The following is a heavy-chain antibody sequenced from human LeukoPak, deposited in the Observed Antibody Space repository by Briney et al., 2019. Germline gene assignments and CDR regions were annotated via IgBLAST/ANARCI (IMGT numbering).Heavy chain of an antibody. Sequence: PGGSLRLSCAASGFTVSSNCMSWVRQAPGKGLEWVSVIYSGGSTYYADSVKGRFTISRDNSKNTLYLQMNSLVAEDTAVYYSAGGIVYCSGGSWRYGMDVWGQGTKVTVCS. CDR2: IYSGGST. D-gene: IGHD2-15*01. CDR3: AGGIVYCSGGSWRYGMDV. CDR1: GFTVSSNC. J-gene: IGHJ6*02. V-gene: IGHV3-66*01.